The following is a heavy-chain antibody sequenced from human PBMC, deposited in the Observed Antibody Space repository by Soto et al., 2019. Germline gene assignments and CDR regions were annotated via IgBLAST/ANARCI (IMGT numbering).Heavy chain of an antibody. Sequence: QVQLVQSGAEVKKPGASVKVSCKASGYTFTSYDINWVRQATGQGLEWMGWMNPNSGNTGYAQKFQGRVTMTRNTSRSTAYMELSSLRSEGSAVYYCARVSARVAVPDYWGQGTLVTVSS. CDR3: ARVSARVAVPDY. J-gene: IGHJ4*02. CDR2: MNPNSGNT. V-gene: IGHV1-8*01. D-gene: IGHD6-19*01. CDR1: GYTFTSYD.